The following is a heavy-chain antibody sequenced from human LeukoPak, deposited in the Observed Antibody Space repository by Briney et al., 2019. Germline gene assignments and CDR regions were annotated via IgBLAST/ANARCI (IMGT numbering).Heavy chain of an antibody. J-gene: IGHJ6*02. V-gene: IGHV4-34*01. CDR3: AREGGLFGAESIYYYYGMDV. CDR1: GGSFSGYY. D-gene: IGHD3-3*01. CDR2: INHSGST. Sequence: SETLSLTCAVYGGSFSGYYWSWIRQPPGKGLEWIGEINHSGSTNYNPSLKSRVTISVDTSKNQFSLKLSSVTAADTAVYYCAREGGLFGAESIYYYYGMDVWGQGTTVTVSS.